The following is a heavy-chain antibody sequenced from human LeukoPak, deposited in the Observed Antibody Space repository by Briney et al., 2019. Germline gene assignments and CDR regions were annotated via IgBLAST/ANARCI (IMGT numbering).Heavy chain of an antibody. CDR1: GGTFSSYA. CDR2: IIPIFGTA. J-gene: IGHJ3*02. CDR3: ASPTIVLRYAHAFDI. V-gene: IGHV1-69*01. Sequence: GSSVKVSCKASGGTFSSYAISWVRQAPGQGLEWMGGIIPIFGTANYAQKFQGRVTITADESTSTAYMELSSLRSEDTAVYYCASPTIVLRYAHAFDIWGQGTMVTVSS. D-gene: IGHD3-9*01.